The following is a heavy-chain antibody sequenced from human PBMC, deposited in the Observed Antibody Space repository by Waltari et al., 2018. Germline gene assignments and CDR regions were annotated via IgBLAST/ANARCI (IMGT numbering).Heavy chain of an antibody. D-gene: IGHD2-15*01. CDR1: GGSISSSSYY. CDR2: IYYRGST. CDR3: AGSRYCSGGSCYYFDY. J-gene: IGHJ4*02. Sequence: QLQLQESGPGLVKPSETLSLTCTVSGGSISSSSYYWGWIRQPPGKGLEWIGSIYYRGSTYYNPSLKSRVTISVDTSKNQFSLKLSSVTAADTAVYYCAGSRYCSGGSCYYFDYWGQGTLVTVSS. V-gene: IGHV4-39*07.